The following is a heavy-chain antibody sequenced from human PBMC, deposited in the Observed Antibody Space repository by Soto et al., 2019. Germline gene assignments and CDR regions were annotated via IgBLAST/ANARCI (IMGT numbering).Heavy chain of an antibody. CDR3: ARELEYSSGWYLRYYFDY. V-gene: IGHV3-72*01. CDR2: TRNKANSYTT. D-gene: IGHD6-19*01. J-gene: IGHJ4*02. CDR1: GFTFSDHY. Sequence: GGSLRLSCAASGFTFSDHYMDWVRQAPGKGLERVGRTRNKANSYTTEYAASVKGRFTISRDDSKNSLYLQMNSLKTEDTAVYYCARELEYSSGWYLRYYFDYWGQGTLVTVSS.